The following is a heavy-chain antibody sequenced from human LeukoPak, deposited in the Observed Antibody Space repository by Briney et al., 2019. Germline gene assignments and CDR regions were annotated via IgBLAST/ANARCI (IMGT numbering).Heavy chain of an antibody. CDR2: IYYSGST. Sequence: PSETLSLTWTVSGGSISTYYWSWIRQPPGKGLEWIGYIYYSGSTNYNPPLKSRVTISVDTSTNHFSLKLSSVTAADTAVYYCARKPRGAAAGFDYWGQGTLVTVSS. J-gene: IGHJ4*02. CDR1: GGSISTYY. CDR3: ARKPRGAAAGFDY. V-gene: IGHV4-59*01. D-gene: IGHD6-13*01.